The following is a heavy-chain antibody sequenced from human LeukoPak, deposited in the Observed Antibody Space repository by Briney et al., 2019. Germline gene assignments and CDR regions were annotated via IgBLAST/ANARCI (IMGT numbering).Heavy chain of an antibody. CDR3: ARGFSRQKVIALDY. Sequence: SETLSLTCAVSGGSISSGGYSWSWIRQPPGKGLEWIGYIYHSGSTYYNPSLKSRVTISVDRSKNQFSLKLSSVTAADTAVYYCARGFSRQKVIALDYWGQGTLVTVSS. CDR2: IYHSGST. CDR1: GGSISSGGYS. J-gene: IGHJ4*02. V-gene: IGHV4-30-2*01. D-gene: IGHD2-21*01.